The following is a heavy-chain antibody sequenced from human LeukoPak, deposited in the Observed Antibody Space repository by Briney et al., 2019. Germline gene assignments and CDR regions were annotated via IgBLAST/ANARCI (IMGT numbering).Heavy chain of an antibody. CDR2: ISGNGGST. Sequence: GGSLRLSCAASGFTFSNAWMNWVRQAPGKGLAWVSAISGNGGSTYYADSVKGRFTISRDNSKNTLYLQMSSLRAEDTAVYYCAKSTIFGVIIQAHSSLDFWGQGTLVTVSS. V-gene: IGHV3-23*01. D-gene: IGHD3-3*01. CDR1: GFTFSNAW. CDR3: AKSTIFGVIIQAHSSLDF. J-gene: IGHJ4*02.